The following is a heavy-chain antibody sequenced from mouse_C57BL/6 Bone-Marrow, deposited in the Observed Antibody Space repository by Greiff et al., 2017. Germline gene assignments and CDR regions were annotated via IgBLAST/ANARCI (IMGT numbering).Heavy chain of an antibody. V-gene: IGHV6-6*01. CDR3: TKSALRYPFAY. J-gene: IGHJ3*01. Sequence: EVMLVESGGGLVQPGGSMKLSCAASGFTFSDAWMDWVRQSPEKGLEWVAEIRNKANNHATYYAESVKGRFTISRDDSKSSVHLQMNSLRDEDTGIYYCTKSALRYPFAYWGQGTLVTVSA. D-gene: IGHD1-1*01. CDR1: GFTFSDAW. CDR2: IRNKANNHAT.